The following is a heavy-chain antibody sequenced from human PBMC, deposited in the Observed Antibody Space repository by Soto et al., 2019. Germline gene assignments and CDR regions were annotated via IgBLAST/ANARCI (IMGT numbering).Heavy chain of an antibody. Sequence: QVQLVESGGGVVQPGRSLRLSCAASGFTFSSYGMHWVRQAPGKGLEWVAVISYDGSNKYYADSVKGRFTISRDNSQNTMYLKINRLRAEETAVYYCATWFGAFDYWGQGTLVTVSS. CDR2: ISYDGSNK. CDR3: ATWFGAFDY. D-gene: IGHD3-10*01. CDR1: GFTFSSYG. V-gene: IGHV3-30*03. J-gene: IGHJ4*02.